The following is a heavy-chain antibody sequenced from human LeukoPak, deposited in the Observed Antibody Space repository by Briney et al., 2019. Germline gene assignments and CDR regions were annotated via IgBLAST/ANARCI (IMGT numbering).Heavy chain of an antibody. CDR2: ISWNSGSI. V-gene: IGHV3-9*01. CDR1: GFTFDDYA. Sequence: GGSLRLSCAASGFTFDDYAMHWVRQAPGKGLEWVSSISWNSGSINYADSVKGRFTISRDNAKNSLYLLMNSLRAEDTALYYCVKVGASLPDAFDTWGQGTMVTVSS. CDR3: VKVGASLPDAFDT. D-gene: IGHD4/OR15-4a*01. J-gene: IGHJ3*02.